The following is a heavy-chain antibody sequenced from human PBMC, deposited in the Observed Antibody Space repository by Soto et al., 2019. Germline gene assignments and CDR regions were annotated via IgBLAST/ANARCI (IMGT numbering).Heavy chain of an antibody. D-gene: IGHD4-17*01. CDR1: GFTFSSYS. V-gene: IGHV3-48*02. CDR3: ARDRTVSDYYYGMDV. CDR2: ISSSSSTI. Sequence: GGSLRLSCAASGFTFSSYSMNWVRQAPGKGLEWVSYISSSSSTIYYADSVKGRFTISRDNAKNSLYLQMNSLRDEDTAVYYCARDRTVSDYYYGMDVWGQGTTVTVSS. J-gene: IGHJ6*02.